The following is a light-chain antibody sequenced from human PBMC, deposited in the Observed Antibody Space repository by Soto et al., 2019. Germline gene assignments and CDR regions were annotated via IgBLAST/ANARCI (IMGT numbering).Light chain of an antibody. CDR3: SSYTTGSTVV. CDR2: DVN. J-gene: IGLJ2*01. V-gene: IGLV2-14*03. Sequence: QSALTQPASVSGSPGQSITISCTGTSSDVGGYNYVSWYQQHPGKVPKLMIYDVNIRPSGVSNRFSGSKSGNTASLTISGLQAEDEADYYCSSYTTGSTVVIGGGTKLTVL. CDR1: SSDVGGYNY.